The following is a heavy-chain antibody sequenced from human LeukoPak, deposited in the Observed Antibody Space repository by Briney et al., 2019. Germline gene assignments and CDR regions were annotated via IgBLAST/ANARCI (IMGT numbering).Heavy chain of an antibody. J-gene: IGHJ4*02. CDR3: ARDLVQQAYFDY. V-gene: IGHV3-11*04. Sequence: PGGSLRLSCAASGFTFSDYYMSWIRQAPGKGLEWVSYISSSGSTIYYADSVKGRFTISRDNAKNSLYLQMNSLRAEYTAVYYCARDLVQQAYFDYWGQGTLVTVSS. CDR1: GFTFSDYY. CDR2: ISSSGSTI. D-gene: IGHD6-13*01.